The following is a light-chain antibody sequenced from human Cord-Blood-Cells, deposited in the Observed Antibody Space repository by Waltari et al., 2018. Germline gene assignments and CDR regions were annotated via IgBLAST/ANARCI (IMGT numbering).Light chain of an antibody. Sequence: IWMTQSPSLLSASTGDRVTISCRISQGISSYLAWYQQKTGKAPELLIYAASTLQSGVPLRFSGSGYETDFTLTISCMQSEDFATYYFQQYYSFPWTFGQGTKVEIK. V-gene: IGKV1D-8*01. J-gene: IGKJ1*01. CDR2: AAS. CDR3: QQYYSFPWT. CDR1: QGISSY.